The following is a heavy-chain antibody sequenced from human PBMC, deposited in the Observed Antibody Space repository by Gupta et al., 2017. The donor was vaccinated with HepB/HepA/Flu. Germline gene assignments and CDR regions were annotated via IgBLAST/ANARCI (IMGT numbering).Heavy chain of an antibody. CDR2: INHSGST. Sequence: QVQLQQWGAGLLKPSETLSLTCAVYGGSFSGYYWSWIRQPPGKGLEWIWEINHSGSTNYNPSLKSRVTISVDTSKNQFSLKLSSVTAADTAVYYCARLVVYYDSSGHSRDGGPPYYFDYWGQGTLVTVSS. CDR1: GGSFSGYY. CDR3: ARLVVYYDSSGHSRDGGPPYYFDY. D-gene: IGHD3-22*01. J-gene: IGHJ4*02. V-gene: IGHV4-34*01.